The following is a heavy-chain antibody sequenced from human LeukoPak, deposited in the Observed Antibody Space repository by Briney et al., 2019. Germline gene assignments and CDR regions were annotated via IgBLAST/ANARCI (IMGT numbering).Heavy chain of an antibody. CDR1: GFSFSSYR. Sequence: GGSLRLSCAASGFSFSSYRMNWVRQAPGKGLEWVASISSNNGYIYYADSVKGRFTISRDNGENSLHLQMNSLRAEDAAVYYCARDLGTRKSIAFADWGHGTLVTVSS. CDR2: ISSNNGYI. V-gene: IGHV3-21*01. D-gene: IGHD6-6*01. J-gene: IGHJ4*01. CDR3: ARDLGTRKSIAFAD.